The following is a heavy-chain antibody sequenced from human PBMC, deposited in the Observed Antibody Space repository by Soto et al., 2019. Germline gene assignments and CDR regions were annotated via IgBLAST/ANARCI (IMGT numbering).Heavy chain of an antibody. J-gene: IGHJ4*02. Sequence: GESLKISCAASGFTFSDYYMSWIRQAPGKGLEWVSYISSSGSTIYYADSVKGRFTISRDNAKNSLYLQMNSLRAEDTAVYYCARDLYEYSSSSGWFYWGQGTLVTVSS. V-gene: IGHV3-11*01. CDR1: GFTFSDYY. CDR2: ISSSGSTI. CDR3: ARDLYEYSSSSGWFY. D-gene: IGHD6-6*01.